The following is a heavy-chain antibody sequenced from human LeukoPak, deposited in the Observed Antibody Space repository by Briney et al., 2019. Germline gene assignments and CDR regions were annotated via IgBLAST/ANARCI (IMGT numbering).Heavy chain of an antibody. CDR3: ARLGYSSSSLNDAFDI. D-gene: IGHD6-6*01. Sequence: SETLSLTCAVYGGSFSGYYWSWIRQPPGKGLEWIGEINHSGSTNYNPSLKSRVTISVDTSKNQFSLKLSSVTAADTAVYYCARLGYSSSSLNDAFDIWGQGTMVTVSS. V-gene: IGHV4-34*01. J-gene: IGHJ3*02. CDR1: GGSFSGYY. CDR2: INHSGST.